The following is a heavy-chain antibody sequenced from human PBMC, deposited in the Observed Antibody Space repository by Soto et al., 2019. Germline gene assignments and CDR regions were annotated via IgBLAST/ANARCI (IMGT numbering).Heavy chain of an antibody. D-gene: IGHD2-15*01. Sequence: GGSLRLSCAASGFTFSSYGMHWVRQAPGKGLEWVAVISYDGSNKYYADSVKGRFTISRDNSKNTLYLQMNSLRAEDTAVYYCAKAYCSGGSCYSVYYFDYWGQGTLVPVS. J-gene: IGHJ4*02. CDR3: AKAYCSGGSCYSVYYFDY. CDR1: GFTFSSYG. CDR2: ISYDGSNK. V-gene: IGHV3-30*18.